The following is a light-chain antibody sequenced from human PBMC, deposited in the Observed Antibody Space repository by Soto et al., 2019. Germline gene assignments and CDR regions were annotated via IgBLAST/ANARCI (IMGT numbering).Light chain of an antibody. Sequence: SYELTQPPSLSVSPGQTATITCSGDALPKQYVYWYQQKPGQAPVLVIYKDTERPSGLPGRFSGSSSGTTVTLTISGAQAEDEADYYCHSGDTSGRYRVFGGGTQLTVL. CDR1: ALPKQY. J-gene: IGLJ7*01. CDR3: HSGDTSGRYRV. V-gene: IGLV3-25*03. CDR2: KDT.